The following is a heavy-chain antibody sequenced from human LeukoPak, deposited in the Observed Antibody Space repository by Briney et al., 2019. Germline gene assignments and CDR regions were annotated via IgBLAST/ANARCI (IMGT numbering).Heavy chain of an antibody. CDR1: GFTFSSYA. CDR3: AKLTAWLQQHSFDY. V-gene: IGHV3-23*01. Sequence: GGSLRLSCAASGFTFSSYAMSWVRQAPGKGLEWVSVISASGSTTSSADSVKGRSTVSRDNSRNTVYLQMYSLRVEDTAIYYCAKLTAWLQQHSFDYWGQGILVTVSS. CDR2: ISASGSTT. D-gene: IGHD5-24*01. J-gene: IGHJ4*02.